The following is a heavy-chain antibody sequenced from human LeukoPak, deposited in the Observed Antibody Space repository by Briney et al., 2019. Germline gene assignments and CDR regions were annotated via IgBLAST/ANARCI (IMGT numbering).Heavy chain of an antibody. V-gene: IGHV1-18*01. D-gene: IGHD6-13*01. J-gene: IGHJ6*03. CDR1: GYTFTSYG. CDR2: ISAYNGNT. CDR3: ARVSAAAVYYYYYMDV. Sequence: ASVKVSCKASGYTFTSYGISWVRQAPGQGLEWMGWISAYNGNTNYAQKLQGRVTMTTDTSTSTAYMELRSLRSDDTAVYYCARVSAAAVYYYYYMDVWGKGTTVTISS.